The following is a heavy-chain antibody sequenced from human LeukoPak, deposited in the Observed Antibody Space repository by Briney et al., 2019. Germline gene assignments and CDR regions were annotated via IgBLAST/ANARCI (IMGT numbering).Heavy chain of an antibody. CDR2: INPNSGGT. V-gene: IGHV1-2*02. Sequence: ASVKVSCKASGYTFTGYYMHWVRQAPGQGLEWMGWINPNSGGTNYAQKFQGRVTMTRDTSISTAYMELSRLRSDDTAVYYSARDSKILRYFDWFRPDAFDIWGQGTMVTVSS. J-gene: IGHJ3*02. D-gene: IGHD3-9*01. CDR3: ARDSKILRYFDWFRPDAFDI. CDR1: GYTFTGYY.